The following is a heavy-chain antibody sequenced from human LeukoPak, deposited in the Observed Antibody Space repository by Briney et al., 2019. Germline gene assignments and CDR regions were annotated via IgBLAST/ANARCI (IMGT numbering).Heavy chain of an antibody. CDR1: GGSISSNNW. Sequence: SETLSLTCAVSGGSISSNNWWSWVRQPPGKGLEWIGEIYHHGATNYNPSLKSRVTLSVDKSKNQFSLELSSVTAADTAVYYCARGPSVAPHLDYRGQGTLVTVSS. CDR2: IYHHGAT. J-gene: IGHJ4*02. CDR3: ARGPSVAPHLDY. V-gene: IGHV4-4*02. D-gene: IGHD5-12*01.